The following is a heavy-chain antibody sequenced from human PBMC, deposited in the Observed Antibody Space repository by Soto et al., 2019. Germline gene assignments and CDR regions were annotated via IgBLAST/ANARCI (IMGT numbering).Heavy chain of an antibody. J-gene: IGHJ3*02. D-gene: IGHD3-22*01. Sequence: EVQLVESGGGLVQPGGSLRLSCAASGFTVSNYYMNWVRQAPGKGLEWVSFLDSGGSTYYSDSAKGRFTISRDNSKNTQXLQMNSLRAQDTAVYYCAISRYYFDGSVYHDAFDIWGQGTMVTVSS. CDR3: AISRYYFDGSVYHDAFDI. CDR2: LDSGGST. V-gene: IGHV3-66*01. CDR1: GFTVSNYY.